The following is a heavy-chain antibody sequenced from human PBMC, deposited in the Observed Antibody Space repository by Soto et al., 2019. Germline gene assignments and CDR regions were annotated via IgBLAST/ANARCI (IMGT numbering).Heavy chain of an antibody. CDR1: GFSLTTSGVG. V-gene: IGHV2-5*02. Sequence: QITLKESGPALVKPTQTLTLTCTFSGFSLTTSGVGVGWTRQPPGKALEWLAMIYWDDDKRYSPSLENRLTITKDTSKNQVVLTMTNMDPVDTATYYCALRAPPIVGVTLFHSWGQGTLVTVSS. CDR3: ALRAPPIVGVTLFHS. J-gene: IGHJ4*02. CDR2: IYWDDDK. D-gene: IGHD1-26*01.